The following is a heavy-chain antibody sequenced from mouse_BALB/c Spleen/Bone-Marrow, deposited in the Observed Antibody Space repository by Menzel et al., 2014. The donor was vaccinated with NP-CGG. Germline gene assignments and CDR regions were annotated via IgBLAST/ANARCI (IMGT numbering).Heavy chain of an antibody. CDR2: ISYSGVT. D-gene: IGHD1-1*01. J-gene: IGHJ4*01. CDR3: ARSVIGAMDY. CDR1: GYSITSDYA. V-gene: IGHV3-2*02. Sequence: DVHLVESGPGLVKPSQSLSLTCTVTGYSITSDYAWNWIRQFPGNKLEWMGYISYSGVTSYSPSLKSRISITRDTSKNQFFLQLTSVTTGDTATYYCARSVIGAMDYWGQGTSVTVSS.